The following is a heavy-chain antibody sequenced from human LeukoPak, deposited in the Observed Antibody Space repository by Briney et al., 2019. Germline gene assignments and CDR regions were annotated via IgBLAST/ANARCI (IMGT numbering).Heavy chain of an antibody. CDR2: ISPDSNYK. V-gene: IGHV3-21*01. J-gene: IGHJ4*02. CDR1: GFTFSTYS. D-gene: IGHD3-10*01. CDR3: TRLAPYGSGSYADY. Sequence: GGSLRLSCAASGFTFSTYSMNWLRLAPGKGLEWVSSISPDSNYKYYVDPVKGRFTISRDNAKSPLYLQMNSLRDEDTAVYYCTRLAPYGSGSYADYWGQGTLVTVSS.